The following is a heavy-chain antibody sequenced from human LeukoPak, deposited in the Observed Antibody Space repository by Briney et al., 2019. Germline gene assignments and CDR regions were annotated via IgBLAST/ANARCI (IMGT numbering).Heavy chain of an antibody. CDR2: ISGDGGST. D-gene: IGHD4-11*01. CDR1: GFTFDDYA. V-gene: IGHV3-43*02. J-gene: IGHJ5*02. CDR3: AKAGGKGVDDYSLGWFDP. Sequence: GGSLRPSCAASGFTFDDYAMHWVRQAPGKGLEWVSLISGDGGSTYYADSVKGRFTISRDNSKNSLYLQMNSLRAEDMALYYCAKAGGKGVDDYSLGWFDPWGQGTLVTVSS.